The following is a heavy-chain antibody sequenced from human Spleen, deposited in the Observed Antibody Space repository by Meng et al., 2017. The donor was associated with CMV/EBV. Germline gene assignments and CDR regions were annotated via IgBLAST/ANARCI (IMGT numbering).Heavy chain of an antibody. CDR2: INTNTGNP. CDR1: YTCTKSN. CDR3: ARDRFGELDYYHGMDV. Sequence: YTCTKSNFKGGRQQPGEGVVWWGWINTNTGNPTYAQAFTGRVVFSLDTSVSTAYLQISRLKAEDTAVYYCARDRFGELDYYHGMDVWGQGTTVTVSS. J-gene: IGHJ6*02. V-gene: IGHV7-4-1*02. D-gene: IGHD3-10*01.